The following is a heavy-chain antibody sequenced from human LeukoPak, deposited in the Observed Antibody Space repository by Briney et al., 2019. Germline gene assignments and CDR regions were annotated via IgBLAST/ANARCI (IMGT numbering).Heavy chain of an antibody. CDR3: ARELPDPYGGNVHYYYYYYGMDV. CDR1: GYTFTSYY. J-gene: IGHJ6*02. Sequence: ASVKVSCKASGYTFTSYYMHWVRQAPGQGLEWMGIISPSGGSTSYAQKFQGRVTMTRDTSTSTVYMELSNLRSEDTAVYYCARELPDPYGGNVHYYYYYYGMDVWGQGTTVTVSS. CDR2: ISPSGGST. V-gene: IGHV1-46*01. D-gene: IGHD4-23*01.